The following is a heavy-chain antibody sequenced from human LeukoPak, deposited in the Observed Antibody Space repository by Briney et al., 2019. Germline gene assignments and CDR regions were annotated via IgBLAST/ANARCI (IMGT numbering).Heavy chain of an antibody. V-gene: IGHV3-23*01. CDR3: ARDHSSSWEAYFDY. Sequence: PGGSLRLSCAASGFTFSTYAMTWVRQGPGKGLEWVSTVSGGGGTTHYADSVKGRFTISRDNSKNTLSLQMSSLSAEDTAVYYCARDHSSSWEAYFDYWGQGTLVTVSS. D-gene: IGHD6-13*01. CDR2: VSGGGGTT. J-gene: IGHJ4*02. CDR1: GFTFSTYA.